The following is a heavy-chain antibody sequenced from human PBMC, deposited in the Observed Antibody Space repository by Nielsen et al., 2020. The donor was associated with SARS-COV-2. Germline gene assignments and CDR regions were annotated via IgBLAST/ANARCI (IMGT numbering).Heavy chain of an antibody. Sequence: GSLRLSCAVYGGSFSGYYWSWIRQPPGKGLEWIGEINHSGSTNYNPSLKSRVTISVDTSKNQFSLKLSSVTAADTAVYYCARKEPNDGSFDYWGQGTLVTVSS. CDR1: GGSFSGYY. CDR2: INHSGST. CDR3: ARKEPNDGSFDY. D-gene: IGHD1-26*01. J-gene: IGHJ4*02. V-gene: IGHV4-34*01.